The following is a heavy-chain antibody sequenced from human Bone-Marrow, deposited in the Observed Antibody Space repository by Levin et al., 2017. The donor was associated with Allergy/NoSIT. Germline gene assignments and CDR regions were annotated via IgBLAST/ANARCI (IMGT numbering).Heavy chain of an antibody. Sequence: LSLTCAASGFTFSSYAMHWVRQAPGKGLEWVAVISYDGSNKYYADSVKGRFTISRDNSKNTLYLQMNSLRAEDTAVYYCARGQDPWLVVDYWGQGTLVTVSS. CDR1: GFTFSSYA. D-gene: IGHD6-19*01. V-gene: IGHV3-30-3*01. CDR3: ARGQDPWLVVDY. J-gene: IGHJ4*02. CDR2: ISYDGSNK.